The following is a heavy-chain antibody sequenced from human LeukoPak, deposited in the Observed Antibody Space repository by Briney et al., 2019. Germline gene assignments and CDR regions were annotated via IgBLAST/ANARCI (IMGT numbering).Heavy chain of an antibody. CDR3: TIRNYGDYDY. D-gene: IGHD4-17*01. Sequence: GGSLRLSCAASGFTFSNAWMSWVRQAPGKGLEWVGLIKSKTDGGTTDYAASVKGRFTISRDDSKNTLYLQMNSLKTEDTAVYYCTIRNYGDYDYWGQGTLVTVSS. CDR1: GFTFSNAW. J-gene: IGHJ4*02. V-gene: IGHV3-15*01. CDR2: IKSKTDGGTT.